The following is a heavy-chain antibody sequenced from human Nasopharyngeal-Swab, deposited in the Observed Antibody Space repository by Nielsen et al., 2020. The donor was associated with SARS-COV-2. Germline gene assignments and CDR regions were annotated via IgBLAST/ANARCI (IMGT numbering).Heavy chain of an antibody. V-gene: IGHV3-11*06. Sequence: GGSLRLSCAASGFTFSDYYMSWIRQAPGKGLEWVSYISSSSTHTNYADSVKGRFTISRDNAKNSLYLQMNSLRAEDTAVYYCARRREVDYGAQDCWGQGTLVTVSS. CDR1: GFTFSDYY. J-gene: IGHJ4*02. D-gene: IGHD4-17*01. CDR2: ISSSSTHT. CDR3: ARRREVDYGAQDC.